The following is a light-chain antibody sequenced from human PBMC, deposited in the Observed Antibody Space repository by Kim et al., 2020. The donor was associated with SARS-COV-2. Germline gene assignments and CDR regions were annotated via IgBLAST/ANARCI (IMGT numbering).Light chain of an antibody. J-gene: IGKJ4*01. CDR1: QDISLC. V-gene: IGKV1-33*01. CDR3: EQCDFLPVT. Sequence: DIQMTQSPSFLSASVGDRITITCQASQDISLCLNWYQQKPGRAPKLLIYDTSNLEGGVPSGFSGSGSGTHFTFTIASLQPEDVATYYCEQCDFLPVTFGGGTMMNIK. CDR2: DTS.